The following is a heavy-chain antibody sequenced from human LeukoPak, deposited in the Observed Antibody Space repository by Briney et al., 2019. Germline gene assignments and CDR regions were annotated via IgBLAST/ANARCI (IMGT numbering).Heavy chain of an antibody. D-gene: IGHD2-15*01. CDR3: ARRYCSGGSCYHNYYYYHMDV. V-gene: IGHV1-2*02. CDR1: GYTFTRYG. J-gene: IGHJ6*03. CDR2: INPNSGGT. Sequence: ASVKVSCKASGYTFTRYGVNWVRQAPGQGLERMGWINPNSGGTNYAQKFQGRVTMTGDTSISTAYMELSRLTSDDTAVYYCARRYCSGGSCYHNYYYYHMDVWGKGTTVTVSS.